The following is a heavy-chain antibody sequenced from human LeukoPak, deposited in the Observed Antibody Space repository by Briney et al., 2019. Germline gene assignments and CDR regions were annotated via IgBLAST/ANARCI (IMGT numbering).Heavy chain of an antibody. CDR3: ARGKQYPFDY. CDR1: GYTFTAYF. Sequence: ASVKVSCKASGYTFTAYFIHWVRQAPGQGLEWMGWINPNSGATTYAQKFQGRVTMTRDTSISTAYMELSRLRSDDAAVYYCARGKQYPFDYWGQGTLVTVSS. J-gene: IGHJ4*02. CDR2: INPNSGAT. D-gene: IGHD4-4*01. V-gene: IGHV1-2*02.